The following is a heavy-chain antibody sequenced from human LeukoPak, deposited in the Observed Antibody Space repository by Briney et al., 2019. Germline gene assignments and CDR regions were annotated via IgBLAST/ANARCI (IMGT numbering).Heavy chain of an antibody. J-gene: IGHJ4*02. Sequence: GGSLRLSCAASGFTFRYYAISWVRQAPGKGLEWVSAISAGGGDTYYADSVKGRFTISRDNSKNTLYLQVNSLRVEDTAIYYCAKSDYYDSSGHPSSFDYWGQGTLVTVSS. CDR3: AKSDYYDSSGHPSSFDY. V-gene: IGHV3-23*01. CDR2: ISAGGGDT. CDR1: GFTFRYYA. D-gene: IGHD3-22*01.